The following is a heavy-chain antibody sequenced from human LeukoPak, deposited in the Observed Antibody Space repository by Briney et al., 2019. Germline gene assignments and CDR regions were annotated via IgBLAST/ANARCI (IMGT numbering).Heavy chain of an antibody. D-gene: IGHD6-19*01. CDR3: AAVAGPTDFGGFDY. V-gene: IGHV1-69*13. CDR2: IIPIFGTA. CDR1: GGTFSSYA. J-gene: IGHJ4*02. Sequence: SVKVSCKASGGTFSSYAISWVRQAPGQGLEWMGGIIPIFGTANYAQKFQGRVTITADESTSTAYTELSSLRSEDTAVYYCAAVAGPTDFGGFDYWGQGTLVTVSS.